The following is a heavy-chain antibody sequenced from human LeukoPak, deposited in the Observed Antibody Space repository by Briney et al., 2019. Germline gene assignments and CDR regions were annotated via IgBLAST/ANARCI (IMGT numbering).Heavy chain of an antibody. D-gene: IGHD5-24*01. J-gene: IGHJ6*03. CDR1: GGSISSRPYC. V-gene: IGHV4-39*01. CDR3: ARGRRDGYRLYYMDV. Sequence: SETLSLTCTVSGGSISSRPYCWGWIRQPPGKGLEWLGSFFYSGSTNYKPSLKSRVTISVDTSKNQFSLKLSSVTAADTAVYYCARGRRDGYRLYYMDVWGKGTTVTISS. CDR2: FFYSGST.